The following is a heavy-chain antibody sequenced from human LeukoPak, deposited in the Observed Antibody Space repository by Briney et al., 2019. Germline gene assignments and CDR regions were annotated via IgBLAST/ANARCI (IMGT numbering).Heavy chain of an antibody. J-gene: IGHJ4*02. CDR1: GFTFSDYA. V-gene: IGHV3-23*01. CDR3: ARQYISGQWYFDY. D-gene: IGHD5-18*01. CDR2: ISTNGDST. Sequence: GGSLRLSCTASGFTFSDYAMSWVRQAPGKGLEWVSTISTNGDSTYYADSVKGRFTISRDNSKNTLYLQMNSLIPEDTAVYYCARQYISGQWYFDYWGQGTLVTVSS.